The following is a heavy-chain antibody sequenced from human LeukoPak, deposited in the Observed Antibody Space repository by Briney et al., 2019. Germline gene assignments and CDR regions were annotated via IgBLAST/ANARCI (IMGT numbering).Heavy chain of an antibody. CDR2: ISVSGVST. Sequence: GGSLRLSCAASGFTFSSYGMSWVRQAPGKGLEWVSGISVSGVSTYFADSVKGRFTISSDNLKNTLYLQMNSLRAEDTAVYYCARMTPMAIAFYFDYWGQGTLVTVSS. CDR1: GFTFSSYG. CDR3: ARMTPMAIAFYFDY. D-gene: IGHD5-18*01. V-gene: IGHV3-23*01. J-gene: IGHJ4*02.